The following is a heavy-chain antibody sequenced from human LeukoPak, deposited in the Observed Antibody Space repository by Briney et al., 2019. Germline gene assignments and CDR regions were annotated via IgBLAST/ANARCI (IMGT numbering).Heavy chain of an antibody. Sequence: PGGSLRLSCAASGFTFSNYWMHWVRQAPGKGLEWVASINPDGNKKYSADSVKGRFTISRDNAENSLYLQMNSLRVEDTAFYYCARDLAYSRLDYWGQGMLVTVSS. CDR3: ARDLAYSRLDY. CDR1: GFTFSNYW. D-gene: IGHD5-18*01. CDR2: INPDGNKK. J-gene: IGHJ4*02. V-gene: IGHV3-7*01.